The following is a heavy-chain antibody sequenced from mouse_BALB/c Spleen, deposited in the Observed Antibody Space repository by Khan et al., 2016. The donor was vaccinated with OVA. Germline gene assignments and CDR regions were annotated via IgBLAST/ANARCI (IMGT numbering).Heavy chain of an antibody. CDR3: ASLYGNAFAY. Sequence: VQLQQSGAELVKPGASVKLSCTASGFNIKDTYMHWVKQRPEQGLEWIGRIDPANGDIKYDPKFQDKATLAADTSSNTAYLQLSSLTSEDTAVYYCASLYGNAFAYWGQGTLVSVSA. V-gene: IGHV14-3*02. CDR1: GFNIKDTY. CDR2: IDPANGDI. D-gene: IGHD2-1*01. J-gene: IGHJ3*01.